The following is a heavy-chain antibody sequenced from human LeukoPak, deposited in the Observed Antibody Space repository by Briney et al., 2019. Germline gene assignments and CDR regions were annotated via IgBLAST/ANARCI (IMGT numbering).Heavy chain of an antibody. J-gene: IGHJ4*02. V-gene: IGHV5-51*01. CDR2: IYPGDSDI. CDR1: GYSFTSYW. CDR3: ARYARSGRGYTYGVFDY. Sequence: GESLKISCKGSGYSFTSYWIGWVRQMPGKGLEWMGIIYPGDSDIRDSPSFQGQVTISADKSISTAYLQWSSLKASDTAIYYCARYARSGRGYTYGVFDYWGQGTLVTVSS. D-gene: IGHD5-18*01.